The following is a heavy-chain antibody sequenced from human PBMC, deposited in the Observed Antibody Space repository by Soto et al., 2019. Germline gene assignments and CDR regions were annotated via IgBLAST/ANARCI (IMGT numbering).Heavy chain of an antibody. V-gene: IGHV4-59*11. CDR3: ARELSYGMDV. Sequence: QVQLQESGPGLVKPSETLSLTCTVSGASINSHYWTWIRQPPGKGLEWIGSIYFSGSTNYNPSLKGRVSISVDRAKSQFSLNLTSVTAADTAMYYCARELSYGMDVWGQGITVIVSS. J-gene: IGHJ6*02. CDR1: GASINSHY. CDR2: IYFSGST.